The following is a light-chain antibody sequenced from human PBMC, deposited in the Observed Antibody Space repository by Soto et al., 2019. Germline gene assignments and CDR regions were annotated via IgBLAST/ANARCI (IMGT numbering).Light chain of an antibody. J-gene: IGKJ1*01. Sequence: EIVLTQSPGTLSVSPGERVTFSCRASQGINRKLAWYQHKAGQAPRLLISGASTGATGIPARFSGSGSGTEFTLTINSLQSEDSAVYYCQQYDNWPPWTFGQGTKVDNK. CDR1: QGINRK. CDR2: GAS. CDR3: QQYDNWPPWT. V-gene: IGKV3-15*01.